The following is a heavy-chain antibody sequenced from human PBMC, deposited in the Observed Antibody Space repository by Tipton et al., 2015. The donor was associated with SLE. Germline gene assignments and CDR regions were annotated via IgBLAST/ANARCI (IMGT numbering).Heavy chain of an antibody. D-gene: IGHD6-13*01. J-gene: IGHJ4*02. CDR3: ARVGLDYSSPYYFDY. CDR2: IREDGSEK. Sequence: SLRLSCAVSGFTFSNNWMAWVRQAPGKGLEWVAHIREDGSEKFYVDSVRGRFAISRDNAKNSLYLHMNSLRAEDTAVYYCARVGLDYSSPYYFDYWGQGTLVTVSS. CDR1: GFTFSNNW. V-gene: IGHV3-7*01.